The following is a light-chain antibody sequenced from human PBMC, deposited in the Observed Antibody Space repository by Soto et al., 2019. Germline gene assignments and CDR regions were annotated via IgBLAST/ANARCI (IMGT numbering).Light chain of an antibody. CDR3: QQYDNVPPT. J-gene: IGKJ3*01. CDR1: QDITNY. CDR2: HAS. V-gene: IGKV1-33*01. Sequence: DIKMTQSPSSLSASVGDRVTITCQASQDITNYLNWYQQKPGKAPKLLIYHASNLETGVPSRFSGSGSGTDFTFPITSLPPEDIATYFCQQYDNVPPTFGPGTKVDI.